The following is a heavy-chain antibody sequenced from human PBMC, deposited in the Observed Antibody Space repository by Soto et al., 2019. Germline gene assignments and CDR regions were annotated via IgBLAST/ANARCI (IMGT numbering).Heavy chain of an antibody. CDR1: GGTFSSYA. CDR3: AREMGLRYFDWLLYSTYYYYGMDV. J-gene: IGHJ6*02. CDR2: IIPIFGTA. V-gene: IGHV1-69*13. D-gene: IGHD3-9*01. Sequence: GASVKVSCKASGGTFSSYAISWVRQAPGQGLEWMGGIIPIFGTANYAQKFQGRVTITADESTSTAYMELSSLRSEDTAVYYCAREMGLRYFDWLLYSTYYYYGMDVWGQGTTGTV.